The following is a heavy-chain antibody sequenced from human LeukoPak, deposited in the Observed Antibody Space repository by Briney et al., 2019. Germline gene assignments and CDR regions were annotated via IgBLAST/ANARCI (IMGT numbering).Heavy chain of an antibody. CDR1: GFTFSNAW. J-gene: IGHJ3*02. V-gene: IGHV3-15*01. CDR2: IKSKTDGGTT. D-gene: IGHD4-17*01. Sequence: GGSLRLSCAVSGFTFSNAWMSWVRQAPGKGLEWVGRIKSKTDGGTTDYAAPVKGRFTISRDDSKNTLYLQMNSLKTEDTAVYYCTTAWSVATVRHDASDIWGQGTMVTVSS. CDR3: TTAWSVATVRHDASDI.